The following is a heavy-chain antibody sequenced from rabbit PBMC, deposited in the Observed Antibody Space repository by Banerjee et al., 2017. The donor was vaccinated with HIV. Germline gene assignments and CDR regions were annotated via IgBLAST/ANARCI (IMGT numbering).Heavy chain of an antibody. CDR3: ARANVGYSDSFDL. D-gene: IGHD7-1*01. Sequence: QSLEESGGDLVKPGASLTLTCTASGFSFSSGYHICWVRQAPGKGLEWIGCIYTGSSGTTYYASWAKGRFTVSKDSSTTATLQMTSLTAADTATYFCARANVGYSDSFDLWGPGTLVTVS. CDR1: GFSFSSGYH. CDR2: IYTGSSGTT. J-gene: IGHJ4*01. V-gene: IGHV1S40*01.